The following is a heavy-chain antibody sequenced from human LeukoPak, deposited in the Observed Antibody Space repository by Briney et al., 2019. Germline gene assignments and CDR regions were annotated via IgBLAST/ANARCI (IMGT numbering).Heavy chain of an antibody. CDR1: GFTFSSYA. J-gene: IGHJ5*02. V-gene: IGHV3-30*04. CDR3: ARDYLLWFGEISNWFDP. CDR2: ISYDGSNK. Sequence: TGGSLRLSCAASGFTFSSYAMHGVRQAPGKGLEGVAVISYDGSNKYYADSVKGRFTISRDNSKNTLYLQINSLRAEDTAVYYCARDYLLWFGEISNWFDPWGQGTLVTVSS. D-gene: IGHD3-10*01.